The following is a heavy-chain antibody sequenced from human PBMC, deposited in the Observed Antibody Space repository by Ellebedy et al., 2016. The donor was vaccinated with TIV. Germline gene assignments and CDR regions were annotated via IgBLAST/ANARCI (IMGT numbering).Heavy chain of an antibody. D-gene: IGHD1-26*01. CDR2: INPNSGGT. J-gene: IGHJ2*01. CDR1: GNTFTAYY. Sequence: AASVKVSCKASGNTFTAYYMHWVRQAPGQGLEWMGWINPNSGGTSYAQKFQGWVTMTRDTSISTAYMELSRLRSDDTAVYYCAREASGDSATRYFDLWGRGTLVTVSS. V-gene: IGHV1-2*04. CDR3: AREASGDSATRYFDL.